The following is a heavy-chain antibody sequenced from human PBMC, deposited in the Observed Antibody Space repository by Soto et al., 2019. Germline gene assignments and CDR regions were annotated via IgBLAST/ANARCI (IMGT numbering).Heavy chain of an antibody. J-gene: IGHJ6*03. V-gene: IGHV4-59*08. CDR3: AKTSRGGYTNYYMDV. CDR2: IYNSGNT. CDR1: GGSISSYY. Sequence: QVQLQESGPGLVKPSETLSLTCAVSGGSISSYYWSWIRQPPGKGLEWIGYIYNSGNTNYNPSLKSRVIISVDTSKNQFSLKLNSVTAADTAVYYCAKTSRGGYTNYYMDVWGKGTMVTVSS. D-gene: IGHD5-18*01.